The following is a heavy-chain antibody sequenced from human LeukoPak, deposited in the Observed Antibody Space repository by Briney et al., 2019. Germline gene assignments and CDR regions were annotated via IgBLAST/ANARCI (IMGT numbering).Heavy chain of an antibody. Sequence: GGSLRLSCGVSGFTFSSYWMSWVRQAPGKGLEWAANIKQDGSDTYYLDSVKGRFTISRDNAKNSLYLQMNSLRVEDTAVYYCASASWIHLWSQNFDYWGQGTLVTVSS. V-gene: IGHV3-7*05. J-gene: IGHJ4*02. CDR2: IKQDGSDT. CDR1: GFTFSSYW. D-gene: IGHD5-18*01. CDR3: ASASWIHLWSQNFDY.